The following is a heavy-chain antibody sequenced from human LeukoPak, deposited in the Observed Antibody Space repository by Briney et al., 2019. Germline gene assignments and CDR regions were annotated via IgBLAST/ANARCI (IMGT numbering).Heavy chain of an antibody. V-gene: IGHV1-2*02. CDR1: GYTFPGYY. J-gene: IGHJ1*01. D-gene: IGHD2-15*01. Sequence: ASVKVSCKASGYTFPGYYMHWVRQAPGQGLEWMGWINPNSGGTNYAQKFQGRVTMTRDTSISTAYMELSRLRSDDTAVYYCASEFGYCSGGSCYSDPTEYFQHWGQGTLVTVSS. CDR2: INPNSGGT. CDR3: ASEFGYCSGGSCYSDPTEYFQH.